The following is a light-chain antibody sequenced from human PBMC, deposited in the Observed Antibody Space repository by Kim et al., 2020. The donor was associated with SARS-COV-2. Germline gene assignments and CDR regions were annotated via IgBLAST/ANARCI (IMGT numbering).Light chain of an antibody. CDR3: VLHYSGAQV. Sequence: PGATVPLPWATSTGAVTSDSYPNWFQQKPGQAPRPLIYSTNNNHSWSPARFSGSLLGGKAALTLSGVQPEDEAEYYCVLHYSGAQVFGGGTQLTVL. V-gene: IGLV7-43*01. J-gene: IGLJ3*02. CDR2: STN. CDR1: TGAVTSDSY.